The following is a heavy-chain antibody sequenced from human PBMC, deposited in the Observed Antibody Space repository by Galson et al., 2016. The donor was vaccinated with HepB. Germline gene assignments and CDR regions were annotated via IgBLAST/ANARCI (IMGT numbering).Heavy chain of an antibody. CDR3: ARGRGRGSFLIDV. V-gene: IGHV3-33*03. CDR1: EFIFSNYA. Sequence: SLRLSCAASEFIFSNYAMHWVRQTPGKGLEWVAVMRNDGSTKYHADSVKGRFSISRDNSKNTLYLQMDSLRAEDTPVYFCARGRGRGSFLIDVWGQGTLVTVSS. J-gene: IGHJ4*02. D-gene: IGHD3-16*01. CDR2: MRNDGSTK.